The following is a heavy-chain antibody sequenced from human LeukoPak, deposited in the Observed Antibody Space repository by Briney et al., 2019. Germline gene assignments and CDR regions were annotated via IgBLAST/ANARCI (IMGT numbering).Heavy chain of an antibody. V-gene: IGHV1-8*01. CDR3: TRGPYAYSQY. J-gene: IGHJ1*01. D-gene: IGHD4-17*01. CDR2: INPDSGNA. CDR1: GYTFTSYD. Sequence: ASVKVSCKASGYTFTSYDINWVRQAPGQGFEWMGWINPDSGNAGYGQKFQGRLTRTRDASISTAYMELSSLRSEDTAFYYCTRGPYAYSQYWGQGTLVTVSS.